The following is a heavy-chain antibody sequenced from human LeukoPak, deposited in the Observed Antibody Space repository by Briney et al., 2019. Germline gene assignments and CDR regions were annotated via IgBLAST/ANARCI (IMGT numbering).Heavy chain of an antibody. CDR1: GGSFSGYS. J-gene: IGHJ3*02. CDR3: ARGSTGTQDAFDI. Sequence: SETLSLTCAVYGGSFSGYSWSWIRQPPGKGLEWIGEINHSGSTNYNPTLKSRVTISVDTSKSQYSLKLSSVTAADTAVYYCARGSTGTQDAFDIWGQGTMVTVSS. V-gene: IGHV4-34*01. CDR2: INHSGST.